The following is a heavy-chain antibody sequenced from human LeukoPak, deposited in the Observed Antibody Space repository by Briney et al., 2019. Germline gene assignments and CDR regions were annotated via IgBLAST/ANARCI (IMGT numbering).Heavy chain of an antibody. J-gene: IGHJ4*02. CDR2: INPNSGGT. D-gene: IGHD6-13*01. CDR1: GYTFTGYY. V-gene: IGHV1-2*02. Sequence: ASVKVSCKASGYTFTGYYMHWVRQAPGQGLEWMGWINPNSGGTNYAQKFQGRVTMTRDTSISTAYMELSRLRSDDTAVYYCARVPRIAAAGFDYWGQGTLATVSS. CDR3: ARVPRIAAAGFDY.